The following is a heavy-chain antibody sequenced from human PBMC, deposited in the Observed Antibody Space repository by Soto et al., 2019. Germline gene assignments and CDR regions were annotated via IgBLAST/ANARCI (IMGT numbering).Heavy chain of an antibody. CDR2: IKQDGSEK. V-gene: IGHV3-7*03. CDR3: TRDLPYYYGPEGYYDRFDY. D-gene: IGHD3-10*01. CDR1: GFTFSIHW. J-gene: IGHJ4*02. Sequence: PVGSLRLSCVASGFTFSIHWMTWVRQAPGKGLEWVANIKQDGSEKYYVDSVKGRFTISRDNAKNSLYLQMNSLRAEDTAVYYCTRDLPYYYGPEGYYDRFDYWGQGT.